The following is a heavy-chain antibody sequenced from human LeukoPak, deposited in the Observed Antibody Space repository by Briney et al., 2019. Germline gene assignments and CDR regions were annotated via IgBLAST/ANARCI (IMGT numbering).Heavy chain of an antibody. D-gene: IGHD3-22*01. CDR1: GFTFSSYA. Sequence: GGSLRLSCAASGFTFSSYAMSWVRQAPGKGLECISGFSGSGGSTYYADSVKGRFTISRDNSKNTLFLQMNGLRVEDTALYYCARAYGSSGYYQLPIDYWGQGTLVTVSS. V-gene: IGHV3-23*01. CDR3: ARAYGSSGYYQLPIDY. CDR2: FSGSGGST. J-gene: IGHJ4*02.